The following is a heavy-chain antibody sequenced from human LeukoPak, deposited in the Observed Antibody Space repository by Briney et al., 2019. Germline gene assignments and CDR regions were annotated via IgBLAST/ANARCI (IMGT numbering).Heavy chain of an antibody. CDR1: GFTFSSYG. CDR2: IWYGGSNK. D-gene: IGHD6-19*01. CDR3: ARDRKAVAGIDY. V-gene: IGHV3-33*01. J-gene: IGHJ4*02. Sequence: GGSLRLSCAASGFTFSSYGMHWVRQAPGKGLEWVAVIWYGGSNKYYADSVKGRFTISRDNSKNTLYLQMNSLRAEDTAVYYCARDRKAVAGIDYWGQGTLVTVSS.